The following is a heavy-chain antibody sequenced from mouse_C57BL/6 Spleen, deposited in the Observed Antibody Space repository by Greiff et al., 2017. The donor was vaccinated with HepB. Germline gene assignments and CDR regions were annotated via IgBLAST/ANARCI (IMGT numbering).Heavy chain of an antibody. J-gene: IGHJ4*01. Sequence: QVQLQQPGAELVKPGASVKLSCKASGYTFTSYWMQWVKQRPGQGLEWIGEIDPYDSNTNYNQKFKGKATLTVDTSSSTAYMQRSSLTSEDSAVYYCARHYPDSSAMDYWGQGTSVTVSS. D-gene: IGHD1-1*01. CDR2: IDPYDSNT. CDR1: GYTFTSYW. CDR3: ARHYPDSSAMDY. V-gene: IGHV1-50*01.